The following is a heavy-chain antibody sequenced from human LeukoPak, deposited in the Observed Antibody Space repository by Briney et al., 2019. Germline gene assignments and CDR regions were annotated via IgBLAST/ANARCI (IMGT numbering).Heavy chain of an antibody. CDR1: GFTFSSYG. CDR3: ARDNGDVVAPLLDV. D-gene: IGHD2-21*01. Sequence: GGSLRLSCAASGFTFSSYGMSWVRQAPGKGLEWVSSITSSSAYIYYADSVQGRFSISRDDAKNSLYLQMNSLRAEDTARYYCARDNGDVVAPLLDVWGKGTTVTISS. J-gene: IGHJ6*04. V-gene: IGHV3-21*01. CDR2: ITSSSAYI.